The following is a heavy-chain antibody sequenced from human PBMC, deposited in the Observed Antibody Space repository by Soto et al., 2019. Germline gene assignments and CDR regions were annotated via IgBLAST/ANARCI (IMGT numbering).Heavy chain of an antibody. CDR1: GFIFSNYG. D-gene: IGHD6-13*01. Sequence: GGSLRLSCAASGFIFSNYGMHWVRQAPGKGLEWVALIWYDGSNKYYADSVKGRFTISRDNSKNTLYLQMNTLRVEDTALYYCIWQQDFYYGRAVWGQGTTVTVSS. CDR2: IWYDGSNK. V-gene: IGHV3-33*01. J-gene: IGHJ6*02. CDR3: IWQQDFYYGRAV.